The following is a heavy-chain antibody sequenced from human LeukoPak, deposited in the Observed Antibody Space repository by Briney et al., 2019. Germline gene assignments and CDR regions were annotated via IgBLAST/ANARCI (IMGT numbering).Heavy chain of an antibody. D-gene: IGHD2-2*01. CDR3: ARHEVVVPAAFDY. Sequence: PSETLSLTCTVSGGSIGSSSYYWGWIRQPPGKGLEWIGSIYYSGSTYYNPSLKSRVTISVDTSKNQFSLKLSSVTAADTAVYYCARHEVVVPAAFDYWGQGTLVTVSS. J-gene: IGHJ4*02. V-gene: IGHV4-39*01. CDR1: GGSIGSSSYY. CDR2: IYYSGST.